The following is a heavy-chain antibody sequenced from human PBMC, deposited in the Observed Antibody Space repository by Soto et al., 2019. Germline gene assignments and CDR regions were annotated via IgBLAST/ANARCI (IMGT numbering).Heavy chain of an antibody. CDR2: LYHSGIS. CDR1: GYSISSGYY. CDR3: ARYSSSYFDY. V-gene: IGHV4-38-2*01. J-gene: IGHJ4*02. Sequence: SETLSLTCAVSGYSISSGYYWGWIRQPPGKGLEWIGYLYHSGISDYNPSLKSRVTISVDTSKNQFSLKVRSVTAADTAVYYCARYSSSYFDYWGQGSRVTVSS. D-gene: IGHD6-6*01.